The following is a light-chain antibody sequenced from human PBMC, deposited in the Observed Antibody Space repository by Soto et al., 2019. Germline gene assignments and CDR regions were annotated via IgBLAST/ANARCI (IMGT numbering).Light chain of an antibody. CDR2: GAS. J-gene: IGKJ5*01. Sequence: EIVLTQFPGTLSLSPGERATLSCSASQSVTSNSLAWYQQKVGRAPRVLIYGASNRATGIPDRFSGSGSGTDFTLTITRLEPEDFAVYFCQQYGSSPRTFGQGTRLENK. V-gene: IGKV3-20*01. CDR3: QQYGSSPRT. CDR1: QSVTSNS.